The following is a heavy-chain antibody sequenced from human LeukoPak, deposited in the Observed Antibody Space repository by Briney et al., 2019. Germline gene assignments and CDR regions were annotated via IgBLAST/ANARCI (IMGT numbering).Heavy chain of an antibody. V-gene: IGHV1-8*01. J-gene: IGHJ4*02. CDR2: MNPNSGNT. CDR3: ATGLRRNRRYYFDY. Sequence: ASVKVSCKASGYTLTSYDIHWVRQATGQGLEWMGWMNPNSGNTGYAQKFQGRVTMTRNTSISTAYMELSSLRSEDTAVYYCATGLRRNRRYYFDYWGQGTLVTVSS. D-gene: IGHD4-17*01. CDR1: GYTLTSYD.